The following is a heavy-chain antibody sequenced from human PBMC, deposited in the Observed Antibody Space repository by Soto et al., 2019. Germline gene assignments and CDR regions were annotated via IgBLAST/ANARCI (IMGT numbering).Heavy chain of an antibody. V-gene: IGHV3-30-3*01. D-gene: IGHD3-22*01. Sequence: GGSLRLSCAASGFTFSSYAMHWVRQAPGKGLEWVAVISYDGSNKYYADSVKGRFTIARDNSKNTLYLQMNSLRAEDTAVYYCARDGTMIVVVISYYFDYWGQGTPVTVSS. CDR2: ISYDGSNK. CDR1: GFTFSSYA. CDR3: ARDGTMIVVVISYYFDY. J-gene: IGHJ4*02.